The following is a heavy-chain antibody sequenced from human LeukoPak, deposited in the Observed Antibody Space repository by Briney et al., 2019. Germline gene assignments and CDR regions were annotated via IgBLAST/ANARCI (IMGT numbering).Heavy chain of an antibody. CDR3: ARYISWWDV. CDR1: GFIVRSNH. CDR2: TYSGDTT. J-gene: IGHJ6*04. D-gene: IGHD2-15*01. Sequence: HPGGSLRLSCAAFGFIVRSNHINWVRQAPGKGLEWVSITYSGDTTYYADSVKGRFIISRDDSKNTLSLQMNDLRVEDTAVYYCARYISWWDVWGKGTTVTISS. V-gene: IGHV3-66*01.